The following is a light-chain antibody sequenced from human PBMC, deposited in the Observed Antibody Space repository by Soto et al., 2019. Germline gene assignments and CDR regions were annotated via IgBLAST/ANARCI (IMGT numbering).Light chain of an antibody. V-gene: IGLV1-40*01. J-gene: IGLJ1*01. CDR3: QSSDSSLIASYV. CDR1: SSNIGAGYD. CDR2: GNS. Sequence: QSALTQPPSVSGAPGQRVTISCTGSSSNIGAGYDVHWYQQLPGTAPKLLIYGNSNRPSGVPDRFSGSKSGTSASLAITGLQAEDEADYYCQSSDSSLIASYVFVTGTKVTV.